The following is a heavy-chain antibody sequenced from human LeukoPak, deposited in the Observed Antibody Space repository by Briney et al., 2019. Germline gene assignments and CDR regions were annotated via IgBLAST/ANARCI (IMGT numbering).Heavy chain of an antibody. Sequence: GGSLRLSCAASGFTFSNYDMSWVRQAPGKGLDWVSAISGDGYRTYYAASVQGRFTISRDNSKNTLFLQINSPRAEDTAIYFCARETRNRPLTVDYWGQGSLVTVSS. J-gene: IGHJ4*02. CDR2: ISGDGYRT. D-gene: IGHD2/OR15-2a*01. V-gene: IGHV3-23*01. CDR1: GFTFSNYD. CDR3: ARETRNRPLTVDY.